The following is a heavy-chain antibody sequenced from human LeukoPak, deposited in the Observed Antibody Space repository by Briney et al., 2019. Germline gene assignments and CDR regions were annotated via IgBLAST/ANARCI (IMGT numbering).Heavy chain of an antibody. CDR1: GGSISSGGYY. D-gene: IGHD3-10*01. CDR2: IYYSGST. J-gene: IGHJ4*02. CDR3: ARDSSLSRGAIDY. V-gene: IGHV4-31*03. Sequence: SQTLSLTCTVFGGSISSGGYYWSWIRQHPGKGLEWIGYIYYSGSTYYNPSLKSRVTISVDTSKNQFSLKLSSVTAADTAVYYCARDSSLSRGAIDYWGQGTLVTVSS.